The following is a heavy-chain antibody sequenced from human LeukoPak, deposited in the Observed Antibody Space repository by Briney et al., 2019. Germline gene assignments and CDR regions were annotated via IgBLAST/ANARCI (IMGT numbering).Heavy chain of an antibody. Sequence: GASVTVSCKASGYTFTSYGISWVRQAPGQGLEWMGWISAYNGNTNYAQKFQGRVTMTTDTSTGTAYMELRSLRSDDTAVYYCARDLTAVAGNWYFDLWGRGTLVTVSS. CDR1: GYTFTSYG. V-gene: IGHV1-18*04. D-gene: IGHD6-19*01. CDR3: ARDLTAVAGNWYFDL. CDR2: ISAYNGNT. J-gene: IGHJ2*01.